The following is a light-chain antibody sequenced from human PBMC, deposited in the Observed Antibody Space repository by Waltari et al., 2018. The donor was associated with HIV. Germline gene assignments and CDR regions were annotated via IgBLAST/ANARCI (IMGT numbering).Light chain of an antibody. Sequence: QSVLTQPPSVSGAPGQRVTISCTGSSSNIGAGYDVHWYQQLPGTAPKLLIYGYNHRASGVPDRFSGSKSDTSASLAITGLQSDDEADYYCQSYDSTLSGSDWVFGGGTKLTVL. CDR3: QSYDSTLSGSDWV. J-gene: IGLJ3*02. CDR1: SSNIGAGYD. CDR2: GYN. V-gene: IGLV1-40*01.